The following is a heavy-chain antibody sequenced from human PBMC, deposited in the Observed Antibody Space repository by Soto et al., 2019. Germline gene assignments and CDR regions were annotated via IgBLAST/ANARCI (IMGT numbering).Heavy chain of an antibody. CDR2: IYHSGST. CDR3: ARDRTAAGQQLVRGFDY. Sequence: PSETLSLTCAVSSGSISSSNWGSWVRPPPGKGLEWIGEIYHSGSTNYNPSLKSRVTISVDKSKNQFSLKLSSVTAADTAVYYCARDRTAAGQQLVRGFDYWGQGTLVTVSS. CDR1: SGSISSSNW. J-gene: IGHJ4*02. D-gene: IGHD6-13*01. V-gene: IGHV4-4*02.